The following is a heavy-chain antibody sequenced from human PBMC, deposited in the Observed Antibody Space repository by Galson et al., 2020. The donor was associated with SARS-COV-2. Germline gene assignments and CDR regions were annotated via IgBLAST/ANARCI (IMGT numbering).Heavy chain of an antibody. V-gene: IGHV3-30*01. D-gene: IGHD3-22*01. CDR3: ARSVQPSMIVVVRAGDAFDI. CDR1: GFTFSSYA. CDR2: ISYDGSNK. Sequence: GGSLRLSCAASGFTFSSYAMHWVRQAPGKGLEWVAVISYDGSNKYYADSVKGRFTISRDNSKNTLYLQMNSLRAEDTAVYYCARSVQPSMIVVVRAGDAFDIWGQGTMVTVSS. J-gene: IGHJ3*02.